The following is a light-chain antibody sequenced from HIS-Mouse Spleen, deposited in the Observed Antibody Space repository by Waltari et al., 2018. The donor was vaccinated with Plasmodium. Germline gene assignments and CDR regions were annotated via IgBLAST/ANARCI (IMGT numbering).Light chain of an antibody. CDR2: QDS. CDR3: QAWDSSTAV. Sequence: SYELTQPPSVSVSPGQTASITCSGDKLGDKAACWYQQKPGQSPVLVIYQDSKRPSGIPERFSGSNSGNTATLTISGTQAMDEADYYCQAWDSSTAVFGGGTKLIVL. V-gene: IGLV3-1*01. J-gene: IGLJ3*02. CDR1: KLGDKA.